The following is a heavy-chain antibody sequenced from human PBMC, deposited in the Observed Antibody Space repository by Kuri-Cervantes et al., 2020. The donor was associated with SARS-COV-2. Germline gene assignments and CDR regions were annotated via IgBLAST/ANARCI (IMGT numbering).Heavy chain of an antibody. CDR3: ARDHMQLKGMDV. CDR1: GYTFTSYG. D-gene: IGHD6-13*01. Sequence: ASVKVSCKASGYTFTSYGISWMRQAPGQGLERMGWISAYNGNTNYAQKLQGRVTMTTDTSTSTAYMEMRSLRSDDTAVYYCARDHMQLKGMDVWGQGTTVTVSS. CDR2: ISAYNGNT. V-gene: IGHV1-18*04. J-gene: IGHJ6*02.